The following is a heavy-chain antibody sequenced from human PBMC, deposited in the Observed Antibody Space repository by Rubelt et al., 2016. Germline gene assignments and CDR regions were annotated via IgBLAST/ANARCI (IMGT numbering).Heavy chain of an antibody. Sequence: EVQLVESGGGLVQPGGSLRLSCAASGFTFSSCEMNWVRQAPGKGLEWVSYISSSGSTIYYADSVKGRFTISRDNAKNSLYLQMNSLRAEDTAIYYCVGRAWLEAWGQGTLITVSS. CDR2: ISSSGSTI. J-gene: IGHJ5*02. CDR3: VGRAWLEA. V-gene: IGHV3-48*03. CDR1: GFTFSSCE.